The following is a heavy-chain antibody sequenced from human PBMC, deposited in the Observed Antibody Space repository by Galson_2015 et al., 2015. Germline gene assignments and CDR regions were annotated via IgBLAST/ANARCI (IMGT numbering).Heavy chain of an antibody. V-gene: IGHV3-48*02. D-gene: IGHD1-26*01. CDR2: ISSSSATI. CDR3: ARDPWRGSYKVFYFDY. Sequence: SLRLSCAASGFTFSSYTISWVRQAPGKGLEWVSYISSSSATIYYADSVKGRFTISRDNAENSLYLQMNSLRDEDTAVYYCARDPWRGSYKVFYFDYWGQGTLVTVSS. CDR1: GFTFSSYT. J-gene: IGHJ4*02.